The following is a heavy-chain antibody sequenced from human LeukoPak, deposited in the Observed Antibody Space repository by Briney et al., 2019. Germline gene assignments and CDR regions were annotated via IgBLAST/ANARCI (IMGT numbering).Heavy chain of an antibody. J-gene: IGHJ4*02. V-gene: IGHV4-59*01. CDR3: ARAEEVTMVRGVIWGYFDY. CDR1: GGSISSYY. Sequence: SETLSLTCTVSGGSISSYYWSWIRQPPGKGLEWIGYIYYSGSTNYNPSLKSRVTISVDTSKNQFSLKLSSVTAADTAVYYCARAEEVTMVRGVIWGYFDYWGQGTLVTVSS. D-gene: IGHD3-10*01. CDR2: IYYSGST.